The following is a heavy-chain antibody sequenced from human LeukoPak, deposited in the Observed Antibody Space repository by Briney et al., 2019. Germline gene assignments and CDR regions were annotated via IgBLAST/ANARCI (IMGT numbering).Heavy chain of an antibody. J-gene: IGHJ4*02. V-gene: IGHV3-23*01. Sequence: GGSLRLSCAASGFIFSKYAMNWVRQPPGRGLQWVSGISGSGDSTYYADSVKRRFTISRDNSKNMLYLEMNSLRAEDTAEYYCARDRYGDYSFDYWGQGILVTVSS. CDR2: ISGSGDST. CDR3: ARDRYGDYSFDY. CDR1: GFIFSKYA. D-gene: IGHD4-17*01.